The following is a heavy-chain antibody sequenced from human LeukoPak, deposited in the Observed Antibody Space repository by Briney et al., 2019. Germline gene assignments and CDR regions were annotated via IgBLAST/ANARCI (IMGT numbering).Heavy chain of an antibody. CDR3: ARDGPTAAPFDY. Sequence: ASVKVSCKASVYRFTSYDMHWARQAAGQGLEWMGIINPSGGSTSYAQRFQGRVAMTRDTSTTTVYMEVNSLTSEDTAVYFCARDGPTAAPFDYWGQGTLVTVSS. CDR2: INPSGGST. CDR1: VYRFTSYD. J-gene: IGHJ4*02. D-gene: IGHD2-2*01. V-gene: IGHV1-46*01.